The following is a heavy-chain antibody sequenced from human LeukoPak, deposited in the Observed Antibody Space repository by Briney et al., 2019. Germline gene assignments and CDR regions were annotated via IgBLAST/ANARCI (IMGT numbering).Heavy chain of an antibody. CDR2: ISYDDGSNK. CDR3: ARVYSSSWYGSFDY. J-gene: IGHJ4*02. V-gene: IGHV3-30-3*01. D-gene: IGHD6-13*01. Sequence: GRSLRLSCAGSGFTFRSYAMHWVRQAPGKGLEWVAVISYDDGSNKYYADSVKGRFTISRDNSKNTLYLQMNSLRAEDTAVYYCARVYSSSWYGSFDYWGQGTLVTVSS. CDR1: GFTFRSYA.